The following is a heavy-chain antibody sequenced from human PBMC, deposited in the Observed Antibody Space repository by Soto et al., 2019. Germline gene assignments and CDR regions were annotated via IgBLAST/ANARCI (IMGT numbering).Heavy chain of an antibody. V-gene: IGHV4-39*01. CDR1: GDSVSKSAYY. D-gene: IGHD3-16*02. Sequence: SETLSLTCSVSGDSVSKSAYYWGWVRQSPGKGLEWIGSVYYRGNTYFNPSLRSRLSMSVDSSNNRFSLTLTSVTAADTAVYFCAKHPYNPLVKPDCYFDLWGRGTLVTVSS. CDR2: VYYRGNT. J-gene: IGHJ2*01. CDR3: AKHPYNPLVKPDCYFDL.